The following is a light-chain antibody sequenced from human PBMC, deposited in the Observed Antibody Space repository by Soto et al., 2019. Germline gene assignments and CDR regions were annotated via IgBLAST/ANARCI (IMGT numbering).Light chain of an antibody. CDR2: GAF. CDR3: QQYNDWPLT. J-gene: IGKJ1*01. Sequence: IVMTQSPVTLSVSPGARATLSCRASQSVSSNLAWYQQKPGQAPSLLIYGAFTRDTGVPARFSGTGSGTEFTLTISSLQSEDFALYYCQQYNDWPLTFGQGTKVDIK. CDR1: QSVSSN. V-gene: IGKV3-15*01.